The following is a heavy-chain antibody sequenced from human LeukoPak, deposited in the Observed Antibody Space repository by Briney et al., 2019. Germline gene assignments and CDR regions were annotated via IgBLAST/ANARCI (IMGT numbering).Heavy chain of an antibody. J-gene: IGHJ1*01. CDR1: GYSISSGYY. CDR3: ASPRGDDSGGYYTWYFHH. Sequence: SETLSLTCTGSGYSISSGYYWGWIRQPPGKGLEWSGSGSTYYNPSLKSRVTISVDTSKNQFSLKLSSVTAADTAVYFCASPRGDDSGGYYTWYFHHWGQGTLVTVSS. D-gene: IGHD3-22*01. CDR2: SGST. V-gene: IGHV4-38-2*02.